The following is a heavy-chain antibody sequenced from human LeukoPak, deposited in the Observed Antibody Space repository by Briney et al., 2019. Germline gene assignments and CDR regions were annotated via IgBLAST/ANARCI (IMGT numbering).Heavy chain of an antibody. J-gene: IGHJ3*01. CDR2: VKTKADGGTT. CDR3: TTEDF. V-gene: IGHV3-15*01. Sequence: GGSLRLSCAGSGFTFSTAWMIWVRQAPGKGLEWVGRVKTKADGGTTGYAAPVKGRFTITRDDSKNTVHLQMSSLKTEDTAVYYCTTEDFWGQGTLVTVSS. CDR1: GFTFSTAW. D-gene: IGHD3/OR15-3a*01.